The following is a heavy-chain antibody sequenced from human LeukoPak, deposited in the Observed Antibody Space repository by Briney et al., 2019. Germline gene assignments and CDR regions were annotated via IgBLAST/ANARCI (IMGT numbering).Heavy chain of an antibody. CDR3: ARGGATTFGLWGNAFDI. Sequence: QPGGSLRLSCAASGFTFNDYWMTWVRQAPGKGLEWVANIKQDGSEKYYVDSVKGRFTISRDNAKNSLYLRMNSLRVEDTAVYYCARGGATTFGLWGNAFDIWGQGTMVTVSS. V-gene: IGHV3-7*01. CDR2: IKQDGSEK. D-gene: IGHD3-3*01. CDR1: GFTFNDYW. J-gene: IGHJ3*02.